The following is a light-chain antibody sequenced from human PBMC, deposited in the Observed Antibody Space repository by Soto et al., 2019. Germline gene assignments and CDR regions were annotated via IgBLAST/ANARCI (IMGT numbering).Light chain of an antibody. CDR2: GAA. J-gene: IGKJ4*01. CDR3: QQYGSAPTT. Sequence: EIVLTQSPGTLSLSAGERATLSCRASQRVRYEHLAWYQQKAGQAPRLVIYGAAIRATGIPDRFSGTGSEKDFTLTINRLQPEDFAVYYCQQYGSAPTTFGGGTKVEI. CDR1: QRVRYEH. V-gene: IGKV3-20*01.